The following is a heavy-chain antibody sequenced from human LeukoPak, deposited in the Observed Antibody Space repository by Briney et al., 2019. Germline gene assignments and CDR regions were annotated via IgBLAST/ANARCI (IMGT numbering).Heavy chain of an antibody. CDR3: ARDGILEWLLG. CDR2: IDSSGSTI. V-gene: IGHV3-48*03. D-gene: IGHD3-3*01. J-gene: IGHJ4*02. CDR1: GFTFSSYE. Sequence: GGSLRLSCSGSGFTFSSYEMNWVRQAPGKGLEWISFIDSSGSTIYYADSVKGRFTISRDNAKKSLYMQMNSLRVEDTAVYYCARDGILEWLLGWGQGTLVTVSS.